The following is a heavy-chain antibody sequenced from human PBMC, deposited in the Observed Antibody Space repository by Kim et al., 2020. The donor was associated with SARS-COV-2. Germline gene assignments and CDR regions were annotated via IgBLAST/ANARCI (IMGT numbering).Heavy chain of an antibody. CDR1: GFTFSSYA. V-gene: IGHV3-23*01. J-gene: IGHJ4*02. D-gene: IGHD3-10*01. Sequence: GGSLRLSCAASGFTFSSYAMSWVRQAPGKGLEWVSAISGSGGSTYYADSVKGRFTISRDNSKNTLYLQMNSLRAEDTAVYYCAKDGYYGSGAPGDYWGQGTLVTVSS. CDR2: ISGSGGST. CDR3: AKDGYYGSGAPGDY.